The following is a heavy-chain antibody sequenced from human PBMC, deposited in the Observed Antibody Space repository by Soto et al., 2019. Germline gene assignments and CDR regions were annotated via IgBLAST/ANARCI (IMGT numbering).Heavy chain of an antibody. D-gene: IGHD6-13*01. Sequence: QVRLQESGPGLVKPSGTLSLTCAVSGGSISSSHWWSWVRQPPGKGLEWIGEIYHSGTTNHNPSLKSRATISVDKSKNQFSLKLSSVTAADTAVYYCAREGSSWYFDIWGQGTMVTVSS. J-gene: IGHJ3*02. CDR2: IYHSGTT. CDR3: AREGSSWYFDI. V-gene: IGHV4-4*02. CDR1: GGSISSSHW.